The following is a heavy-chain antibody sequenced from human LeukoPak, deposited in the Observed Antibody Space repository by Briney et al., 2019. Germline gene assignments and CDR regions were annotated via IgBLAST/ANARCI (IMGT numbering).Heavy chain of an antibody. J-gene: IGHJ5*02. Sequence: PSETLSLTCTVSGGSISSGSYYWSWIRQPAGKGLEWIGRIYTSGSTNYNLSLKSRVTISVDTSKNQFSLKLSSVTAADTAVYYCAGGPMYSGSYYESSWFDPWGQGTLVTVSS. CDR3: AGGPMYSGSYYESSWFDP. V-gene: IGHV4-61*02. CDR1: GGSISSGSYY. D-gene: IGHD1-26*01. CDR2: IYTSGST.